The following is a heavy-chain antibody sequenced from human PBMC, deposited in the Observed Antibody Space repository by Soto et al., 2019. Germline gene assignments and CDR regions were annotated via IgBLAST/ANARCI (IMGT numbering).Heavy chain of an antibody. Sequence: QLQESGTGQVKPSETLSLTCSVSGDSINSDKYYWGWIRQPPGKGLEWIGSIYYRGNTYYNPSLQTRVTISLDKSTSQLSMRLNSVTAADSAVYFCARLEGLATISYYFEFSGQGAQVTVSS. D-gene: IGHD3-9*01. V-gene: IGHV4-39*01. CDR1: GDSINSDKYY. CDR3: ARLEGLATISYYFEF. J-gene: IGHJ4*02. CDR2: IYYRGNT.